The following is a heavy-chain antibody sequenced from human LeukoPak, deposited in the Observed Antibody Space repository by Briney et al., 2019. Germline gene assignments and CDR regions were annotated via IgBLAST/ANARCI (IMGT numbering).Heavy chain of an antibody. V-gene: IGHV3-23*01. CDR3: AKFNDFWSGRTSQYNYGMDV. J-gene: IGHJ6*02. Sequence: GGSLRLSCAASGFTFSSYWMSWVRQAPGKGLEWVSAISGSGGSTYYADSVKGRFTISRDNSKNTLYLQMNSLRAEDTAVYYCAKFNDFWSGRTSQYNYGMDVWGQGTTVTVSS. D-gene: IGHD3-3*01. CDR1: GFTFSSYW. CDR2: ISGSGGST.